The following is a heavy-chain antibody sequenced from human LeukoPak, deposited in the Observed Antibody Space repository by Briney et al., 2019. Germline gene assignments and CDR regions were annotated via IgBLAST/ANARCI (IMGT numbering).Heavy chain of an antibody. CDR3: AKDAGAPYYYGMDV. J-gene: IGHJ6*02. V-gene: IGHV3-23*01. CDR2: ISGSGGST. D-gene: IGHD1-26*01. Sequence: GGSLRLSCAASGFTFSRYAMNWVRQAPGKGLEWVSAISGSGGSTYYADSVKGRFTISRDNSKNTLYLQMNSLRAEDTAVYYCAKDAGAPYYYGMDVWGQGTTVTVSS. CDR1: GFTFSRYA.